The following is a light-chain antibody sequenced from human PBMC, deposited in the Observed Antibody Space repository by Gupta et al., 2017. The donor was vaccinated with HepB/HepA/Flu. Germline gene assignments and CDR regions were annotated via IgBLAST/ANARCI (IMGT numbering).Light chain of an antibody. J-gene: IGLJ1*01. CDR2: EFS. Sequence: QSSLTQPHSASGSLGQSVPISCTGTSSDVGGYKYVYWYQQDPGKAPQLLIYEFSVRPSWVPARFSASSAGNTASLTVSGLQAEDDSYYYCSSYAGNNKYVFGSGTKGTVL. V-gene: IGLV2-8*01. CDR3: SSYAGNNKYV. CDR1: SSDVGGYKY.